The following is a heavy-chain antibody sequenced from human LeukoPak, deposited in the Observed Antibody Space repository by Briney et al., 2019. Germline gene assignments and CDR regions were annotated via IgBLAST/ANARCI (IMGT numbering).Heavy chain of an antibody. D-gene: IGHD6-19*01. CDR3: ARVGGEQWPLIY. CDR2: IYTSGST. CDR1: GGSISTYY. J-gene: IGHJ4*02. V-gene: IGHV4-4*07. Sequence: SETLSLTCSVSGGSISTYYWSWIRQPAGKGLEWIGRIYTSGSTNYNPSLKSRVTMSVDTSKNHFSLKLTSVTAADTAVYYCARVGGEQWPLIYWGQGTLVTVSS.